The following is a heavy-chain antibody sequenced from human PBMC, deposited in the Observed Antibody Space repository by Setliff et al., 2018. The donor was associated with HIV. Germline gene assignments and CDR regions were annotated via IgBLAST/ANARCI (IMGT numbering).Heavy chain of an antibody. CDR3: AIRISAAGSAFQH. V-gene: IGHV1-18*01. J-gene: IGHJ1*01. Sequence: ASVKVSCKASSSIFSSNDIDWVRQAPGQGLEWMGRITSYNGNTKYAQKFQDRVTMTTDKSTTTAYMDLRSLRSDDTAVYYCAIRISAAGSAFQHWGQGTLVTVS. CDR1: SSIFSSND. CDR2: ITSYNGNT. D-gene: IGHD6-13*01.